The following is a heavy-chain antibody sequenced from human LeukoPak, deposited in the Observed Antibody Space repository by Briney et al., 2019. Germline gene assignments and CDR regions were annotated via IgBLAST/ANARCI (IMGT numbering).Heavy chain of an antibody. J-gene: IGHJ4*02. CDR1: GYTFTSYG. D-gene: IGHD3-10*01. V-gene: IGHV1-69*13. CDR2: IIPIFGTA. Sequence: SVKVSCTASGYTFTSYGISWVRQAPGQGLEWMGGIIPIFGTANYAQKFQGRVTITADESTSTAYMELSSLRSEDTAVYYCARALGSSDIDYWGQGTLVTVSS. CDR3: ARALGSSDIDY.